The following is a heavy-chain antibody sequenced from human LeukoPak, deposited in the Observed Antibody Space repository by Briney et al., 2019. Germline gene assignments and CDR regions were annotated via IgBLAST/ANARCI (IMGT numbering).Heavy chain of an antibody. Sequence: GPSVKVSCKASGYTFTSYGISWVRQAPGQGLEWMGCISAYNGNTNYAQKLQGRVTMTTDTSTSTAYMELRSLRSDDTAVYYCARVRIVGATRPWSGYFDFWGQGTLVTVSS. J-gene: IGHJ4*02. D-gene: IGHD1-26*01. CDR1: GYTFTSYG. CDR2: ISAYNGNT. V-gene: IGHV1-18*01. CDR3: ARVRIVGATRPWSGYFDF.